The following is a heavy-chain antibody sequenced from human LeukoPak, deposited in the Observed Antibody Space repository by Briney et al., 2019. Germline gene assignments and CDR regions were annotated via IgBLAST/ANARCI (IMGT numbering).Heavy chain of an antibody. J-gene: IGHJ3*02. CDR2: IYSGGTT. V-gene: IGHV3-53*01. CDR1: GFTFSSYA. Sequence: PGGSLRLSCAASGFTFSSYAMSWVRQAPGKGLEWVSVIYSGGTTYYADSVKGRFTISRDNSKNTLYLKMNSLRAEDTAVYYCATRPVYDSSGYPDAFDIWGQGTMVSVSS. CDR3: ATRPVYDSSGYPDAFDI. D-gene: IGHD3-22*01.